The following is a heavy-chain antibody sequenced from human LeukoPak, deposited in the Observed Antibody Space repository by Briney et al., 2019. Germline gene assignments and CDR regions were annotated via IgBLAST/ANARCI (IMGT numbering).Heavy chain of an antibody. Sequence: GGSLRLSCAASGLTFSSYGMHWVRQAPGKGLEWVAVISYDGSNKYYADSVKGRFTISRDNSKNTLYLQMNSLRAEDTAVYYCAKDLSGWSGGPFDYWGQGTLVTVSS. J-gene: IGHJ4*02. D-gene: IGHD6-19*01. CDR2: ISYDGSNK. V-gene: IGHV3-30*18. CDR3: AKDLSGWSGGPFDY. CDR1: GLTFSSYG.